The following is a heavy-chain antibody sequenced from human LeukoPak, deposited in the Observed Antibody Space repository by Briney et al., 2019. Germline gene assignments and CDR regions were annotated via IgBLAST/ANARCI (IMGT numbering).Heavy chain of an antibody. CDR2: IYYSGST. CDR3: ARDGFGELLNY. CDR1: GGSMSSYY. Sequence: SETLSLTCTVSGGSMSSYYWSWIRQPPGKGLEWIGYIYYSGSTNYNPSLKSRVTISVDTSKNQFSLKLSSVTAADTAVYYCARDGFGELLNYWGQGTLVTVSS. V-gene: IGHV4-59*01. D-gene: IGHD3-10*01. J-gene: IGHJ4*02.